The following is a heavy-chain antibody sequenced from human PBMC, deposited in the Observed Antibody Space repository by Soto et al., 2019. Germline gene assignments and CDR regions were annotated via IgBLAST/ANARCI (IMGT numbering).Heavy chain of an antibody. CDR3: ARDPPETTADY. J-gene: IGHJ4*02. Sequence: ASVKVSCKASGYTFTNYGVSWVRQAPGQGLEWMGWISAKNGDTNFAQRFRGRISMTTDTSTNTVYMELRSLKPDDTAVYYCARDPPETTADYWGQGNLVTVSS. D-gene: IGHD1-1*01. CDR1: GYTFTNYG. CDR2: ISAKNGDT. V-gene: IGHV1-18*01.